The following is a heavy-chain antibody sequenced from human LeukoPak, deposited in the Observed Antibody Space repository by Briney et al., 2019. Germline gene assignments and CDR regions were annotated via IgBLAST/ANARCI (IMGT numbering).Heavy chain of an antibody. CDR3: ATGYSSTPYALDI. J-gene: IGHJ3*02. CDR1: GFTFSSYG. V-gene: IGHV3-33*01. Sequence: PGRSLRLSCAASGFTFSSYGMHWVRQAPGKGLEWVAVIWYDGSNKYYADSVKGRFTISRDNSKNTLYLQMNSLRAEDTAVYYCATGYSSTPYALDIWGQGTMVTVSS. D-gene: IGHD6-13*01. CDR2: IWYDGSNK.